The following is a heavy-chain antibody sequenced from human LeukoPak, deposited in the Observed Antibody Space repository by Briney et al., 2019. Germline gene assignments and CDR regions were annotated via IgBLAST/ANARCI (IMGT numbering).Heavy chain of an antibody. J-gene: IGHJ4*02. CDR3: ASPYFDFWSGYQKQPFDY. CDR2: ISSSSSTV. V-gene: IGHV3-48*01. CDR1: GFTFSSYS. Sequence: GGSLRLSCAASGFTFSSYSMNWVRQAPGKGLEWVSYISSSSSTVYYADSVKGRFTISRDNAKNSPFLQMNSLRAEDTGVYYCASPYFDFWSGYQKQPFDYWGQGTLVTVSS. D-gene: IGHD3-3*01.